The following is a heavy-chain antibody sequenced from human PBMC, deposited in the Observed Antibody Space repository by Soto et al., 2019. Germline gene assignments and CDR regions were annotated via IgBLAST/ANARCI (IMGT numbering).Heavy chain of an antibody. Sequence: ASVKVSCKASGYTFTSYDINCVRQATGQGLEWMGWMNPNSGNTGYAQKFQGRVTMTRNTSISTAYMELSSLRSEDTAVYYCARDSEGSSWPQIYYYYGMDVWGQGTTVTVSS. D-gene: IGHD6-13*01. CDR1: GYTFTSYD. CDR3: ARDSEGSSWPQIYYYYGMDV. V-gene: IGHV1-8*01. CDR2: MNPNSGNT. J-gene: IGHJ6*02.